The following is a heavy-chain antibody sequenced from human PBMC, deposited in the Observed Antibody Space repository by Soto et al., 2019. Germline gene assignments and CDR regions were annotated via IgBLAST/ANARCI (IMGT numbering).Heavy chain of an antibody. CDR2: IYYSGST. J-gene: IGHJ3*02. CDR1: GGSISSYY. Sequence: PSETLSLTCTVSGGSISSYYWSWIRQPPGKGLEWIGYIYYSGSTNYNPSLKSRVTISVDTSKNQFSLKLSSVTAADTAVYYCGRNLRDSSGWYRDDAFDIWGQGTMVTVSS. D-gene: IGHD6-19*01. V-gene: IGHV4-59*08. CDR3: GRNLRDSSGWYRDDAFDI.